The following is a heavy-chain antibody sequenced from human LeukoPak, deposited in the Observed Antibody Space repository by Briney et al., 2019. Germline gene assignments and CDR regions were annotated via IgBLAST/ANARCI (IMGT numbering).Heavy chain of an antibody. J-gene: IGHJ5*02. V-gene: IGHV4-39*07. Sequence: SETLSLTCTVSGGSISSSSFFWVWIRQPPGKGLEWIGNINFSGTTYYNPSLKSRVTMSVDPSKNQFSLKLSSVTAADTAVYYCARDYAGGIAVAWGQGTLVTVSS. D-gene: IGHD6-19*01. CDR1: GGSISSSSFF. CDR3: ARDYAGGIAVA. CDR2: INFSGTT.